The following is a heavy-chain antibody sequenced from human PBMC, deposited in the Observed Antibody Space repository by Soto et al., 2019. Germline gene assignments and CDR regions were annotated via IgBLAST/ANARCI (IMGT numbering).Heavy chain of an antibody. V-gene: IGHV4-34*01. D-gene: IGHD6-19*01. CDR2: INHSGST. CDR3: ARRIVYIAVAGTHCDY. J-gene: IGHJ4*02. CDR1: GGSFSGYY. Sequence: PSETLSLTCAVYGGSFSGYYWSWIRQPPGKGLEWIGEINHSGSTNYNPSLKSRVTISVDTSKNQFSLKLSSVTAADTAVYYCARRIVYIAVAGTHCDYWGQGTLVTVSS.